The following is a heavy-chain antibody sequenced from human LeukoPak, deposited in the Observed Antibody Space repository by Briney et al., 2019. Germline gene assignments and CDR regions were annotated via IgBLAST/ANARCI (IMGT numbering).Heavy chain of an antibody. CDR2: IKQDGSNK. V-gene: IGHV3-7*05. J-gene: IGHJ4*02. D-gene: IGHD3-3*01. Sequence: PGGSLRLSCATSGFIFSNYWMSWVRQAPGKGLEWVANIKQDGSNKYYVDSAKGRFTISRDNAKNSLYLQMNSLRAEDTAIYFCARDVWTYYDSWSGYSDFWGQGTLVTVSS. CDR1: GFIFSNYW. CDR3: ARDVWTYYDSWSGYSDF.